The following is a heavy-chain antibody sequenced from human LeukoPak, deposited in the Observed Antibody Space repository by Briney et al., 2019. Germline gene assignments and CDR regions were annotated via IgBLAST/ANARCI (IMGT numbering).Heavy chain of an antibody. V-gene: IGHV5-51*01. D-gene: IGHD1-26*01. J-gene: IGHJ4*02. CDR1: GYSFTTYW. Sequence: GESPKISCKGSGYSFTTYWIAWVRQMPGKGLEWMGIIYPGDSDTRYNPSFQGQVTISADKSISTAYLQWSSLKASDTAMYYCARPFRGGSYGNFDYWGQGTLVTVSS. CDR3: ARPFRGGSYGNFDY. CDR2: IYPGDSDT.